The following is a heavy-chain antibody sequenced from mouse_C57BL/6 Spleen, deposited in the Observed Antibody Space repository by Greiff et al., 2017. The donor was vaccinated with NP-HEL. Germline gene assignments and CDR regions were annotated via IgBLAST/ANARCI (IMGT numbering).Heavy chain of an antibody. CDR1: GYAFSSSW. J-gene: IGHJ2*01. CDR2: IYPGDGDT. D-gene: IGHD4-1*01. CDR3: ARDWAVCDY. V-gene: IGHV1-82*01. Sequence: VQLQQSGPELVKPGASVKISCKASGYAFSSSWMNWVKQRPGKGLEWIGRIYPGDGDTNYNGKFKGKATLTADKSSSTAYLQLSSLTSEDSAVYFCARDWAVCDYWGQGTTLTVSS.